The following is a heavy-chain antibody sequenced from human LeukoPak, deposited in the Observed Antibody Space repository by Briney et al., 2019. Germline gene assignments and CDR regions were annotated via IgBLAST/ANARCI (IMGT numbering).Heavy chain of an antibody. CDR3: ARGGTAADYYYYYGMDV. J-gene: IGHJ6*02. V-gene: IGHV4-30-2*01. Sequence: SQTLSLTCAVSGGSISSGGYSWSCIRQPPGKGLGWIGYIYHSGSTYYNPSLKSRVTISVDRSKNQFSLKLSSVTAADTAVYYCARGGTAADYYYYYGMDVWGQGTTVTVSS. CDR1: GGSISSGGYS. D-gene: IGHD2-2*01. CDR2: IYHSGST.